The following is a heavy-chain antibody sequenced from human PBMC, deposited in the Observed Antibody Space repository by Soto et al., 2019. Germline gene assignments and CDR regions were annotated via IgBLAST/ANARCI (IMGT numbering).Heavy chain of an antibody. CDR3: AMEYCSSTSCYRDY. CDR1: GGTFSSYT. Sequence: QVQLVQSGAEVKKPGSSVKVSCKASGGTFSSYTISWVRRAPGQGLEWMGRIIPILGIANYAQKFQGRVTLXRXKXXSTAYMELSSLRSEDTAVYYCAMEYCSSTSCYRDYWGQGTLVTVSS. CDR2: IIPILGIA. J-gene: IGHJ4*02. V-gene: IGHV1-69*02. D-gene: IGHD2-2*02.